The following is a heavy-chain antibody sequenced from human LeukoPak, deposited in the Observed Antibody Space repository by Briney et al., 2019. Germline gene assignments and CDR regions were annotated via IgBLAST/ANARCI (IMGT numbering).Heavy chain of an antibody. CDR1: GYSISSGYY. V-gene: IGHV4-38-2*01. CDR2: IYHSGST. Sequence: SETLSLTCAVSGYSISSGYYWGWIRQPPGKGLEWIGSIYHSGSTYYNPSLKSRVTISVDTSKNRFSLKLSSVTAADTAVYYCARQAVGGVVDYCCYYMDGWGKGTTVTVAS. D-gene: IGHD1-26*01. J-gene: IGHJ6*03. CDR3: ARQAVGGVVDYCCYYMDG.